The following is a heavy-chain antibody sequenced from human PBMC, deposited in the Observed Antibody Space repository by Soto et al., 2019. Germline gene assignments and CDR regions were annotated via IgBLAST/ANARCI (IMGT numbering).Heavy chain of an antibody. CDR3: ARHGRYFRTNYYYYYMDV. D-gene: IGHD3-9*01. Sequence: PSETLSLTCTVSGGSISSYYWSWIRQPPWKGLEWIGYIYYSGSTNYNPSLKSRVTISVDTSKNQFSLKLSSVTAADTAVYYCARHGRYFRTNYYYYYMDVWGKGTTVTVSS. CDR1: GGSISSYY. J-gene: IGHJ6*03. CDR2: IYYSGST. V-gene: IGHV4-59*08.